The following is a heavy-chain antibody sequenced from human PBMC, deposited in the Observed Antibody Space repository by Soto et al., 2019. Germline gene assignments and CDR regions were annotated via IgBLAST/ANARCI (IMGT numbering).Heavy chain of an antibody. CDR1: GYRFPTYW. CDR2: IYPGDSDT. V-gene: IGHV5-51*01. D-gene: IGHD3-10*01. J-gene: IGHJ4*02. CDR3: ARLSSGFGELSN. Sequence: EVQLVQTGAEVKKPGESLRISCKGSGYRFPTYWIGWVRQMPGKGLEWMGIIYPGDSDTRYSPSFQGQVTISADKSITTAYLQWSSLKASYTAMYYCARLSSGFGELSNWGQGTLVTVSS.